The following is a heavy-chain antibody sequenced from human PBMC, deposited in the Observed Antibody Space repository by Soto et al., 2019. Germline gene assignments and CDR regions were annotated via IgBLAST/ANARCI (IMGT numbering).Heavy chain of an antibody. V-gene: IGHV3-23*01. J-gene: IGHJ4*02. CDR1: GFTFSSYA. D-gene: IGHD3-22*01. CDR3: AKGYPRYYDSSGYPPFDY. CDR2: ISGSGGST. Sequence: GGSLILSCAASGFTFSSYAMSWVRQAPGKGLEWVSAISGSGGSTYYADSVKGRFTISRDNSKNTLYLQMNSLRAEDTAVYYCAKGYPRYYDSSGYPPFDYWGQGTLVTVSS.